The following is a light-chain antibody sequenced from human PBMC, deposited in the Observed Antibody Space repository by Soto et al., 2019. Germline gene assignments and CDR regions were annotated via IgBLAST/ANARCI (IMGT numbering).Light chain of an antibody. CDR2: AAF. V-gene: IGKV1-9*01. J-gene: IGKJ3*01. CDR3: QQLNDYPFA. CDR1: QDIKNY. Sequence: IQLTQSPSFLSASVGGRVTITCRASQDIKNYLAWYQQKPGKAPNLLIYAAFTLQSGVPSRFSGSGSGTEFTLTISSLQPEDFATYYCQQLNDYPFAFGPGTKVDIK.